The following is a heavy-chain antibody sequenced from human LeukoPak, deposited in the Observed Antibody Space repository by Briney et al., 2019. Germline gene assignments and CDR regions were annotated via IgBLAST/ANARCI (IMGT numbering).Heavy chain of an antibody. CDR2: MNPNRGNT. Sequence: GSVKVSSKVSGLTFTSYHINWERPATGQGLEWMGWMNPNRGNTGYPQKFQGRVTMTRNTSISTAYMELSSLRSEDTAVYYCARGFIIWGQGTLVTVSS. D-gene: IGHD3-16*02. CDR1: GLTFTSYH. J-gene: IGHJ4*02. CDR3: ARGFII. V-gene: IGHV1-8*01.